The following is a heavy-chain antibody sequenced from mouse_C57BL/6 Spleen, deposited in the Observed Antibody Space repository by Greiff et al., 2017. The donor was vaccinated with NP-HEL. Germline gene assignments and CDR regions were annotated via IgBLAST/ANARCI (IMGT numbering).Heavy chain of an antibody. CDR1: GYAFSSSW. CDR2: IYPGDGDT. Sequence: QVQLKESGPELVKPGASVKISCKASGYAFSSSWMNWVKQRPGKGLEWIGRIYPGDGDTNYNGKFKGKATLTADKSSSTAYMQLSSLTSEDSAVYFCAGEEGWFAYWGQGTLVTVSA. V-gene: IGHV1-82*01. J-gene: IGHJ3*01. CDR3: AGEEGWFAY.